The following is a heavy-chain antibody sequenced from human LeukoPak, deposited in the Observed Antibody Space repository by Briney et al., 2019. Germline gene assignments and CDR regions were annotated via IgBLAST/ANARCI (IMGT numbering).Heavy chain of an antibody. CDR2: IYYSGST. Sequence: PSETLSLTCTVSGGSISSYYWSWIRQPPGKGLEWIGYIYYSGSTNYNPSLQSRVTISVDTSKNQFSLKLSSVTAADTAVYYCARGPYSSSVRAFDIWGQGTMVTVSS. D-gene: IGHD6-6*01. V-gene: IGHV4-59*01. CDR3: ARGPYSSSVRAFDI. CDR1: GGSISSYY. J-gene: IGHJ3*02.